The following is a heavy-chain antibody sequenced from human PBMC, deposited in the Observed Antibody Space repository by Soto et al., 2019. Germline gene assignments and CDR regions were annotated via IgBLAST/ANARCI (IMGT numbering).Heavy chain of an antibody. CDR2: ISAYNGNT. Sequence: AAVEVSCNASGYTFTSYGISWVRQPPGQGLEWMGWISAYNGNTNYAQKLQGRVTMTTDTSTSTAYMELRSLRSDDTAVYYCARSIAVAGTRPFDYWGQGTLVTGSS. J-gene: IGHJ4*02. V-gene: IGHV1-18*01. CDR1: GYTFTSYG. D-gene: IGHD6-19*01. CDR3: ARSIAVAGTRPFDY.